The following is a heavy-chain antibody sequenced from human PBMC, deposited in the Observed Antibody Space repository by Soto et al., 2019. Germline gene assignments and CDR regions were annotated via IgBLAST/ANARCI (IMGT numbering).Heavy chain of an antibody. Sequence: GGSLRLSCVGSGFIFSNNGMHWVRRTPGKGLEWVAFMSYDGSDTFYADAVKSRFTISSDHSKNTLFLHMSTLRAEDTAVYYCARHVWLESWGQGTLVTVSS. CDR1: GFIFSNNG. J-gene: IGHJ5*01. CDR2: MSYDGSDT. V-gene: IGHV3-33*08. CDR3: ARHVWLES.